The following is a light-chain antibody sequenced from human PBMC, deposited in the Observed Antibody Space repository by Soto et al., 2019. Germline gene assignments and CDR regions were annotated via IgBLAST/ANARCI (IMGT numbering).Light chain of an antibody. CDR3: QQYGSSPLT. CDR2: GAS. V-gene: IGKV3-20*01. CDR1: QSVSSSY. Sequence: EIVLTQSPGTLSLSPGERATLSCRASQSVSSSYLAWYQQKPGQAPRLLIYGASSRATGIPDRFSGSGSGTDFTFTISRLEHEDFAVYYCQQYGSSPLTFGPGTKVDIK. J-gene: IGKJ3*01.